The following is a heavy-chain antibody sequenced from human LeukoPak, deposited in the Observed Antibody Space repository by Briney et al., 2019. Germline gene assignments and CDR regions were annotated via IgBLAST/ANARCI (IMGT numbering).Heavy chain of an antibody. CDR1: GYTFTDYY. CDR2: INPNSGGT. J-gene: IGHJ4*02. Sequence: ASVTVSYMASGYTFTDYYMHWVRQAPGQGREWMGWINPNSGGTNYAQRFQGRVTKTRDTSISTAYMELSRLRSDDTAVYYCATPERGYSGYDFGSWGQGTLVTVSS. D-gene: IGHD5-12*01. V-gene: IGHV1-2*02. CDR3: ATPERGYSGYDFGS.